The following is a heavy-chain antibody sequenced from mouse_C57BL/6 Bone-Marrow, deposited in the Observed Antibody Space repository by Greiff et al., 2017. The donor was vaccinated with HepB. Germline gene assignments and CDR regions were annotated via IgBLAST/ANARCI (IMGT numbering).Heavy chain of an antibody. D-gene: IGHD1-1*01. CDR2: IYPGNSDT. CDR3: TREIGNYGSSYLSGFAY. J-gene: IGHJ3*01. CDR1: GYTFTSYW. Sequence: VQLQQSGTVLARPGASVKMSCKTSGYTFTSYWMHWVKQRPGQGLEWIGAIYPGNSDTSYNQKFKGKAKLTAGTSASTAYLELSSLTTEESAVYYCTREIGNYGSSYLSGFAYWGQATLVTVAA. V-gene: IGHV1-5*01.